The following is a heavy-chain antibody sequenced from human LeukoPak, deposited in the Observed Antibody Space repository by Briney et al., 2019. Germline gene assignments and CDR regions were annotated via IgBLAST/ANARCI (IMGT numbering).Heavy chain of an antibody. CDR1: GYTFTSYD. Sequence: ASVKVCCKASGYTFTSYDINWGRQATGPGLEWMGWMNPNSGNTGYEQMFPGRVTMTRNTSISTAYMELRSLRSEDTAVYYCARDLQGYDSSGYYSPYYYYGMDVWGQGTTVTVSS. V-gene: IGHV1-8*01. CDR3: ARDLQGYDSSGYYSPYYYYGMDV. D-gene: IGHD3-22*01. J-gene: IGHJ6*02. CDR2: MNPNSGNT.